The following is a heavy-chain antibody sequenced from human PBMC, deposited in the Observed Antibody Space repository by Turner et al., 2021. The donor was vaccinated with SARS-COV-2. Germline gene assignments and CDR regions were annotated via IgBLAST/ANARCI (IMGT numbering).Heavy chain of an antibody. CDR2: ISYDGTNK. V-gene: IGHV3-30-3*01. J-gene: IGHJ4*02. CDR3: ARPLGGNYYRGLEY. D-gene: IGHD1-26*01. Sequence: VQLVESGGGLVKPGGSLRLSCAASGFTFSSYAIHWVRQAPGKGLEWVAVISYDGTNKYYADSVRGRFTFSRDDSKNTLYLQMNSLRTEDTAVYYCARPLGGNYYRGLEYWGQGTLVTVSS. CDR1: GFTFSSYA.